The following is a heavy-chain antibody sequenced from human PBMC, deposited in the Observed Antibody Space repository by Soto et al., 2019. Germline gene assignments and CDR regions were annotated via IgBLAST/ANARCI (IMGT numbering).Heavy chain of an antibody. Sequence: SETLSLTCTVSGGSISSGDYYWSWIRQPPGKGLEWIGYIYYSGSTYYNPSLKSRVTMSVDTSKNQVSLNVSSVTAADSAVYYCRGARPSLKEFDYWGQGTLVTVSS. V-gene: IGHV4-30-4*02. D-gene: IGHD3-10*01. J-gene: IGHJ4*02. CDR1: GGSISSGDYY. CDR3: RGARPSLKEFDY. CDR2: IYYSGST.